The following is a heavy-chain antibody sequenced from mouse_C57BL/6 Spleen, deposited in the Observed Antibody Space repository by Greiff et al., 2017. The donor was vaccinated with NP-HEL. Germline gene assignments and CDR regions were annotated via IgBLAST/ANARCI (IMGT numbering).Heavy chain of an antibody. CDR1: GFTFSDYG. D-gene: IGHD1-1*01. V-gene: IGHV5-17*01. Sequence: EVHLVESGGGLVKPGGSLKLSCAASGFTFSDYGMHWVRQAPEKGLEWVAYISSGSSTIYYADTVKGRFTISRDNAKNTLFLQMTSLRSEDTAMYYCARKPYYYGSSGYAMDYWGQGTSVTVSS. CDR2: ISSGSSTI. CDR3: ARKPYYYGSSGYAMDY. J-gene: IGHJ4*01.